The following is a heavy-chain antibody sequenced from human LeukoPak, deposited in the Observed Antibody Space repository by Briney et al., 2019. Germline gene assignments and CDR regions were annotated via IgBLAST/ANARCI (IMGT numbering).Heavy chain of an antibody. CDR1: GGSISSYY. Sequence: PSETLSLTCTVSGGSISSYYWSWIRQPAGKGLEWIGRIHTTGSTDYNPSLKSRATMSVDTSKNQSSLKLSSVTAADTAVYYCARHRGYGDYDFDYWGQGTLVTVSS. V-gene: IGHV4-4*07. J-gene: IGHJ4*02. D-gene: IGHD4-17*01. CDR3: ARHRGYGDYDFDY. CDR2: IHTTGST.